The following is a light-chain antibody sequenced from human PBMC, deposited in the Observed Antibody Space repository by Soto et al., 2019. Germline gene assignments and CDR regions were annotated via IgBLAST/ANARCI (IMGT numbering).Light chain of an antibody. J-gene: IGKJ1*01. V-gene: IGKV1-5*03. CDR2: KAS. CDR3: QQYNSYWT. CDR1: QSISSW. Sequence: EIQLIPFPSTLFESAGDKVTNTCRASQSISSWLAWYQQKPGKAPKLLIYKASSLESGVPSRFSGSGSGTEFTLTISSLQPDDFATYYCQQYNSYWTFGQGTKV.